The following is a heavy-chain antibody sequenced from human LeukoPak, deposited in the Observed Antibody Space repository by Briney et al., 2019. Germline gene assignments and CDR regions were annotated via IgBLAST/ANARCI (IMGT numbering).Heavy chain of an antibody. CDR3: ARRNTDGYTPNFDY. V-gene: IGHV3-21*01. Sequence: GGSLRLSCAASGFTFSSYSMNWVRQAPGKGLEWVSSISSSSSYIYYADSVKGRFTISRDNAKNSLYLQMNSLRAEDTAVYYCARRNTDGYTPNFDYWGQGTLVTVSS. CDR1: GFTFSSYS. D-gene: IGHD5-24*01. J-gene: IGHJ4*02. CDR2: ISSSSSYI.